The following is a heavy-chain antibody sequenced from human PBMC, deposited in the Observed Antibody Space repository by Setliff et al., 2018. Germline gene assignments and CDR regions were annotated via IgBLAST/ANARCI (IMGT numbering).Heavy chain of an antibody. CDR1: GFTFSNFA. CDR2: ITGDGGAT. V-gene: IGHV3-23*01. CDR3: AKGTLASCNGPSCYPLDY. D-gene: IGHD2-15*01. Sequence: GGSLRLSCSVSGFTFSNFAVGWVRQGPEKGLEWVSVITGDGGATYYIDSVKGRFTTSRDNSENTLYLQMNSLRAEDTAIYYCAKGTLASCNGPSCYPLDYWGQGTLVTVSS. J-gene: IGHJ4*02.